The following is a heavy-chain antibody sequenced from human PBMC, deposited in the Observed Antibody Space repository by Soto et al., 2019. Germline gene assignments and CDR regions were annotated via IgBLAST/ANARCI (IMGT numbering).Heavy chain of an antibody. CDR2: IYYSGST. D-gene: IGHD6-13*01. CDR1: GGSISSYY. J-gene: IGHJ4*02. Sequence: SETLSLTCTVSGGSISSYYWSWIRQPPGKGLEWIGYIYYSGSTNYNPSLKSRVTISEDTSTNQFSLKLSSVTAADTAVYYCVIHIRYSGTHYFLHWFPGTLGTDSS. V-gene: IGHV4-59*08. CDR3: VIHIRYSGTHYFLH.